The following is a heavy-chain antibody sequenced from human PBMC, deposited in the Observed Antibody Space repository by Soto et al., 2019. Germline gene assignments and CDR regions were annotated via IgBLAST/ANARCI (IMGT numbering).Heavy chain of an antibody. CDR1: GGTFSSYA. V-gene: IGHV1-69*13. D-gene: IGHD5-12*01. CDR3: ARDSSVATMQGDYYYYYYGMDV. Sequence: ASVKVSCKASGGTFSSYAISWVRQAPGQGLEWMGGIIPIFGTANYAQKFQGRVTITADESTSTAYMELSSLRSEDTAVYYCARDSSVATMQGDYYYYYYGMDVWGQGTTVTVSS. J-gene: IGHJ6*02. CDR2: IIPIFGTA.